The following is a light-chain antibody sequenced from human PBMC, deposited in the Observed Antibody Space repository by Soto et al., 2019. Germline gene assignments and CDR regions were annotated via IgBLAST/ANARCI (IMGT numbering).Light chain of an antibody. CDR1: QSISGW. J-gene: IGKJ1*01. CDR2: DAS. Sequence: DLQMTQSPSTLSASVGDRVTITCRASQSISGWLAWYQQKPGTAPKLLIYDASSLESGVPSRFSGSESGTEFTLTISSLQPDDFATYYCQQYNSYWGTFGQGTKVEIK. V-gene: IGKV1-5*01. CDR3: QQYNSYWGT.